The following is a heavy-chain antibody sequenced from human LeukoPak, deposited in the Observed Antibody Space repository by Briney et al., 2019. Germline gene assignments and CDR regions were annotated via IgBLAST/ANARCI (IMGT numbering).Heavy chain of an antibody. J-gene: IGHJ4*02. CDR1: GFTFSSYW. CDR2: IKQDGSEK. Sequence: AGGSLRLSCAASGFTFSSYWMSWVRQAPGKGLEWVANIKQDGSEKYYVDSVKGRFTISRDNAKNSLYLQMNSLRAEDTAVYYCARDPTHPRSTLDYWGQGTLVTVSS. CDR3: ARDPTHPRSTLDY. V-gene: IGHV3-7*01.